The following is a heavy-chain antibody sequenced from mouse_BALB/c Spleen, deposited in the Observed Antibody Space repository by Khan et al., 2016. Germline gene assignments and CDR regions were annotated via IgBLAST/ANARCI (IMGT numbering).Heavy chain of an antibody. Sequence: QLQLVQSGPEMKKPGETVKISCKASGYTFTNYVMNWVKQAPGKGLKWMGWINTNTGEPTYAEEFKGRFVFSLETSASTAFLQINNLKNEDTATYFCARSTYYYGSTYPSFAYWGQGTLVIVSA. CDR3: ARSTYYYGSTYPSFAY. CDR2: INTNTGEP. CDR1: GYTFTNYV. J-gene: IGHJ3*01. V-gene: IGHV9-3*02. D-gene: IGHD1-1*01.